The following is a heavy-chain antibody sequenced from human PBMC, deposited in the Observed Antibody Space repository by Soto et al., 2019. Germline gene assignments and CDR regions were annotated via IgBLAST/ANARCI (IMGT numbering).Heavy chain of an antibody. CDR2: INPNSGAT. CDR1: GYTFTGYF. Sequence: QVQLEQSGAEVKKPGASVKVSCKASGYTFTGYFMHWVRQAPGQGLEWMGGINPNSGATKYAQKFQGRVTLSRDTSISTAYMELSGLRSDDTAVYYCARGGGTILAPLPWGQGTLVTVSS. J-gene: IGHJ5*02. V-gene: IGHV1-2*02. D-gene: IGHD3-3*01. CDR3: ARGGGTILAPLP.